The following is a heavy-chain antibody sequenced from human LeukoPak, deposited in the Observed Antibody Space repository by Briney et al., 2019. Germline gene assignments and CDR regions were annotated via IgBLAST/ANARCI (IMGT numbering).Heavy chain of an antibody. CDR1: GFTFDDYA. CDR2: ISWNSGSI. V-gene: IGHV3-9*03. J-gene: IGHJ4*02. D-gene: IGHD5-12*01. Sequence: GGSLRLSCAAPGFTFDDYAMHWVRQAPGKGLEWVSGISWNSGSISYADSVKGRFTISRDNAKNSLYLQMNSLRAEDMALYYCAKDGDIVATRYYFDYWGQGTLVTVSS. CDR3: AKDGDIVATRYYFDY.